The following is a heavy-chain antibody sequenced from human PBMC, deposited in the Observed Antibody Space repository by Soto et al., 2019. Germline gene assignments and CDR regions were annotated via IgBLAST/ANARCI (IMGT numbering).Heavy chain of an antibody. Sequence: PGGSLRLSCAASGFTFSSYSMNWVRQAPGKGLEWVSSISSSSSYIYYADSVKGRFTISRDNAKNSLYLQMNSLRAEDTAVYYCARDSPPYDHYGMDVWGQGTTVTVSS. J-gene: IGHJ6*02. CDR3: ARDSPPYDHYGMDV. CDR2: ISSSSSYI. CDR1: GFTFSSYS. V-gene: IGHV3-21*01.